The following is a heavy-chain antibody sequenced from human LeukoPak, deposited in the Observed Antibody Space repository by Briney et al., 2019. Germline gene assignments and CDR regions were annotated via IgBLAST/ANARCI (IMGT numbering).Heavy chain of an antibody. V-gene: IGHV3-23*01. CDR3: AREGRYSSGWYGDY. CDR2: ISGSGGST. Sequence: GGSLRLSCAASGFTFSSYAMSWVRQAPGKGLEWVSAISGSGGSTCYADSVKGRFTISRDNAKNSLYLQMNSLRAEDTAVYYCAREGRYSSGWYGDYWGQGTLVTVSS. J-gene: IGHJ4*02. D-gene: IGHD6-19*01. CDR1: GFTFSSYA.